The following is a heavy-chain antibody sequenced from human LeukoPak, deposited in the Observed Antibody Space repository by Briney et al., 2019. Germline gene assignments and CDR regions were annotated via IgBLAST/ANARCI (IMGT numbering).Heavy chain of an antibody. J-gene: IGHJ4*02. CDR3: ARDFGAYYDILTGYYQCSFDY. CDR2: ISAYNGNT. CDR1: GYTFTSYG. V-gene: IGHV1-18*04. D-gene: IGHD3-9*01. Sequence: ASVKVSCKASGYTFTSYGISWVRQAPGQGLEWMGWISAYNGNTNYAQKLQGRVTMTTDTSTSIAYMELRSLRSDDTAVYYCARDFGAYYDILTGYYQCSFDYWGQGTLVTVSS.